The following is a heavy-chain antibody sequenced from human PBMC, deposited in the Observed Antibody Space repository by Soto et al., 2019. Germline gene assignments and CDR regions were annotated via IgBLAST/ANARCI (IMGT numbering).Heavy chain of an antibody. CDR3: ARARRLENWFDP. V-gene: IGHV4-4*07. CDR1: GGSLFVDY. CDR2: INSDGNT. Sequence: PSETLSLTCTVSGGSLFVDYCTWIRQPAGGGLEWIGRINSDGNTNYSPSLKSRVTMSVDPSRKHFSLNLTSVTAADTASYFCARARRLENWFDPWGPAIQVTVSS. D-gene: IGHD5-12*01. J-gene: IGHJ5*02.